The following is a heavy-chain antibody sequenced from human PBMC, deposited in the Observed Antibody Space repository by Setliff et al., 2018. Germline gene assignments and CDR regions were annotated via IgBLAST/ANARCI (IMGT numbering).Heavy chain of an antibody. D-gene: IGHD5-12*01. CDR1: GDSFSSSSSYY. J-gene: IGHJ4*02. V-gene: IGHV4-39*01. CDR2: IFNSGST. Sequence: SETLSLTCTAPGDSFSSSSSYYWGWIRQPPGKGLEWIGTIFNSGSTFYSPSLKSRVTMSVDTSKNQLSLEVTSATAADTAVYYCARYQAATMLNYWGQGTLVTVSS. CDR3: ARYQAATMLNY.